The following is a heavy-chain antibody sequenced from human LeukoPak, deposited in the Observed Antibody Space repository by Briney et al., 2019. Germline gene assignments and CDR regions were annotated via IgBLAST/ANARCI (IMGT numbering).Heavy chain of an antibody. D-gene: IGHD3-10*01. J-gene: IGHJ4*02. CDR3: ARGPYYGSGRRGYYFDY. V-gene: IGHV1-2*02. Sequence: GASVKVSCKASGYTFTGYYVHWVRQAPGQGLEWMGWINPNSGGTNYAQKFQGRVTMTRDTSISTAYMELSRLRSDDTAVYYCARGPYYGSGRRGYYFDYWGQGTLVTVSS. CDR2: INPNSGGT. CDR1: GYTFTGYY.